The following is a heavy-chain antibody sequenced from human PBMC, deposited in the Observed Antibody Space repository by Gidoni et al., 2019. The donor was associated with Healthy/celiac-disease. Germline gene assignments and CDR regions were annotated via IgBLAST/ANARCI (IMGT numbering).Heavy chain of an antibody. Sequence: QVQLQQWGAGLLKPSETLSLTCAVYGGSFSGYYWSWIRQPPGKGLEWIGEINHSGSTNYNPSLKSRVTISVDTSKNQFSLKLSSVTAADTAVYYCARGRPGGWSAYYYYGMDVWGQGTTVTVSS. CDR2: INHSGST. CDR3: ARGRPGGWSAYYYYGMDV. J-gene: IGHJ6*02. V-gene: IGHV4-34*01. CDR1: GGSFSGYY. D-gene: IGHD6-19*01.